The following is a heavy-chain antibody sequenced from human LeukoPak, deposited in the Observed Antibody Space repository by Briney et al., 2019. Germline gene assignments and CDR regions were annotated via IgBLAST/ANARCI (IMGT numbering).Heavy chain of an antibody. V-gene: IGHV1-8*03. J-gene: IGHJ3*02. Sequence: VASVKVSCKASGYTFTSYDINWVRQATGQGLEWMGWMNPNSGNTGYAQKFQGRVTITRNTSISTAYMELSSLRSEDTAVYYCARGRSIPEDAFDIWGQGTMVTVSS. CDR1: GYTFTSYD. CDR3: ARGRSIPEDAFDI. CDR2: MNPNSGNT. D-gene: IGHD1-14*01.